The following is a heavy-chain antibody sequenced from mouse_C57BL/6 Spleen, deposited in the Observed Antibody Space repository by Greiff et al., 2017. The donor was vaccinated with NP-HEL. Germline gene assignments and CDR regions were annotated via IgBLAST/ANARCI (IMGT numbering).Heavy chain of an antibody. J-gene: IGHJ3*01. V-gene: IGHV3-6*01. CDR3: ASEMCCH. CDR2: ISYDGSN. CDR1: GYSITSGYY. Sequence: EVKLVESGPGLVKPSQSLSLTCSVTGYSITSGYYWNWIRQFPGNKLEWMGYISYDGSNNYNPSLKNRISITRDTSKNQFFLKLNSVTTEDTATYYCASEMCCHWGQGTLVTVSA.